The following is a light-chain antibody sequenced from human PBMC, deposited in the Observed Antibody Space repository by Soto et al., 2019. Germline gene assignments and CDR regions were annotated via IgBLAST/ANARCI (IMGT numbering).Light chain of an antibody. Sequence: QSALTQPRSVSGSPGQSVTISCTGTSSDVGGDNYVSWYQQHPGKAPKLMIYDVTKRPSGVPDRFSGSKSGNTASLTISGLQADDEADYYCCSYAGSYTRVFGGGTKVTVL. J-gene: IGLJ2*01. CDR3: CSYAGSYTRV. V-gene: IGLV2-11*01. CDR1: SSDVGGDNY. CDR2: DVT.